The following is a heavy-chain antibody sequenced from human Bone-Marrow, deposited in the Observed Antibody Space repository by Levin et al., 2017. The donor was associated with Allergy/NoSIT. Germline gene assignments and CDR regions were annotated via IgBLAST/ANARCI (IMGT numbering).Heavy chain of an antibody. CDR3: ARGGDDGYSSGFDI. Sequence: GESLKISCAASGFIFGSYDMHWVRQGTGRGLEWVSSIGTAADTYYPDSVKGRFAISRENVNSSVYLQMNNLSAGDTAVYYCARGGDDGYSSGFDIWGQGTLVTVSS. J-gene: IGHJ3*02. CDR1: GFIFGSYD. CDR2: IGTAADT. D-gene: IGHD5-18*01. V-gene: IGHV3-13*01.